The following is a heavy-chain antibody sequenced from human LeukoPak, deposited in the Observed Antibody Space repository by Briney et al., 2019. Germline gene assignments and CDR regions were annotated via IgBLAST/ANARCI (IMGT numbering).Heavy chain of an antibody. D-gene: IGHD3-9*01. CDR3: ARTPTYYDILTDYPYYFDY. CDR2: ISSSGSIM. Sequence: GGSLRLSCAASGFNLSDYCMSWIRQAPGKGLEWVSYISSSGSIMFYADSVKGRFTISRDNAKNSLYLHMNSLRAEDTAVYYCARTPTYYDILTDYPYYFDYWGQGTLVTVSS. J-gene: IGHJ4*02. CDR1: GFNLSDYC. V-gene: IGHV3-11*04.